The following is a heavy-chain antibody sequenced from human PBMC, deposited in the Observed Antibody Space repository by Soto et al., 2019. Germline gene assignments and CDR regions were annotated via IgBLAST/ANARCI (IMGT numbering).Heavy chain of an antibody. D-gene: IGHD3-22*01. Sequence: SETLSLTCTIPGHSITSSSCYWAWILQPPGKGLEWIGSIYYSGSTYYNPSLKSRVTISVDTSKNQFSLKLSSVTAADTAVYYCARTYYDSSVVYYGMDVWGQGTTVT. CDR3: ARTYYDSSVVYYGMDV. J-gene: IGHJ6*02. V-gene: IGHV4-39*01. CDR1: GHSITSSSCY. CDR2: IYYSGST.